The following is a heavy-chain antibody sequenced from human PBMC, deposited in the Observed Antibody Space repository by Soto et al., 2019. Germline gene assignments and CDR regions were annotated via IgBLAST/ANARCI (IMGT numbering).Heavy chain of an antibody. CDR1: GGSISSYY. CDR2: IYYSGSTKT. Sequence: QVQLQESGPGLVKPSETLSLTCTVSGGSISSYYWSWIRQPPGKGLEWIGYIYYSGSTKTNYNPSLQSRVTISVDRSKNQFSLKLSSVTAADTAVYYCARMLSFRPTFYFDYWGQGTLVTVSS. V-gene: IGHV4-59*01. D-gene: IGHD2-8*01. CDR3: ARMLSFRPTFYFDY. J-gene: IGHJ4*02.